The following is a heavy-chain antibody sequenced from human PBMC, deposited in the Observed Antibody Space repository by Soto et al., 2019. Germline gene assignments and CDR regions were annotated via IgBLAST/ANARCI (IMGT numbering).Heavy chain of an antibody. CDR2: ISYDGSNK. CDR3: AKDLDDSGSYPDY. Sequence: GGSLRLSCAASGFTFSSYGMHWVRQAPGKGLEWVAVISYDGSNKYYADSVKGRFTISRDNSKNTLYLQMNVLRAEDTAVYYCAKDLDDSGSYPDYWGQGTLVTVSS. D-gene: IGHD1-26*01. J-gene: IGHJ4*02. CDR1: GFTFSSYG. V-gene: IGHV3-30*18.